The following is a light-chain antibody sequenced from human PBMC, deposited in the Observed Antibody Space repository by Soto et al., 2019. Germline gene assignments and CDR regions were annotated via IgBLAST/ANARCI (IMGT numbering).Light chain of an antibody. CDR2: DAS. CDR1: QSVSGS. CDR3: QQRSGWT. V-gene: IGKV3-11*01. Sequence: EIVLTQSPATLSLSPGERANLACRASQSVSGSLAWYQQKPGQAPRVLIYDASNRATGIPARFSGSGSGTDFTLTISSLEPEDFAVYYCQQRSGWTFGQGTKVEIK. J-gene: IGKJ1*01.